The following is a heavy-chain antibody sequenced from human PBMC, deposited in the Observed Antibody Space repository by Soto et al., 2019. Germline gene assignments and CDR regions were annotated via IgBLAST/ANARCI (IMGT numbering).Heavy chain of an antibody. CDR1: GFTFSSYA. V-gene: IGHV3-23*01. Sequence: GGSLRLSCAASGFTFSSYAMSWVRQAPGKGLEWVSAISGSGGSTYYADSVKGRFTISRDNSKNTLYLQMNSLRAEDTAVYYCAKDMVANMTTVTNFDYWGQGTLVTVSS. CDR3: AKDMVANMTTVTNFDY. D-gene: IGHD4-17*01. CDR2: ISGSGGST. J-gene: IGHJ4*02.